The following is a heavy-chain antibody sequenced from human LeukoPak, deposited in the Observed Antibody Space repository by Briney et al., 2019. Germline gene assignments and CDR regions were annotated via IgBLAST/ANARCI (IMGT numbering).Heavy chain of an antibody. CDR2: ISGSGGTP. CDR3: ARGAGYSSGWSHFDY. V-gene: IGHV3-23*01. CDR1: GFTFSSYA. J-gene: IGHJ4*02. D-gene: IGHD6-19*01. Sequence: GGSLRLSCAASGFTFSSYAMSWVRQAPGKGLEWVSAISGSGGTPHYADSVKGRFTISRDNSKNTLYLQMNSLRAEDTAVYYCARGAGYSSGWSHFDYWGQGTLVTVSS.